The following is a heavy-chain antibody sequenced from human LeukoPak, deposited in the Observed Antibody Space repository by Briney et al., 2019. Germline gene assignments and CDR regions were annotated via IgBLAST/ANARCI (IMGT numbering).Heavy chain of an antibody. CDR1: GFTFSTYW. CDR2: MKRDGSEI. CDR3: ARDRYYDSSGYYYSLFDY. Sequence: GGSLRLSCSASGFTFSTYWMSWVRQAPGKGLEWVANMKRDGSEIYYVDSVKGRFTISRDNAKNSLYLQMNSLRDEDTAVYYCARDRYYDSSGYYYSLFDYWGQGTLVTVSS. D-gene: IGHD3-22*01. J-gene: IGHJ4*02. V-gene: IGHV3-7*01.